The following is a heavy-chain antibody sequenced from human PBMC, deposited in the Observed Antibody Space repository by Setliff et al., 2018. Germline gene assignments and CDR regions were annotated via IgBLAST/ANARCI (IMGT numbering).Heavy chain of an antibody. CDR1: GGSITNYY. CDR2: IYYTGST. Sequence: KSSETLSLTCTVSGGSITNYYWSWIRQPPGKGLEYIGYIYYTGSTNSNPSLKSRVTISVDTSKNQFSLKLSSVTAADTAVYYCARHHAQYYSDSSGYFYEDWYFDLWG. J-gene: IGHJ2*01. D-gene: IGHD3-22*01. CDR3: ARHHAQYYSDSSGYFYEDWYFDL. V-gene: IGHV4-59*08.